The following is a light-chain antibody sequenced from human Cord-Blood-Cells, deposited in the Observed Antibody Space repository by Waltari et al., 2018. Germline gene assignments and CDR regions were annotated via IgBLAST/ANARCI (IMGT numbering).Light chain of an antibody. Sequence: QSALTQTASVSGSHGQSITISCTGTSSDVGGYNYVSWYQQHPGKAPNLMIYEVSNRPSGVSNRFSGSKSGNTASLTISGLQAEDEADYYCSSYTSSSTLVFGGGTKLTVL. CDR2: EVS. CDR3: SSYTSSSTLV. V-gene: IGLV2-14*01. J-gene: IGLJ2*01. CDR1: SSDVGGYNY.